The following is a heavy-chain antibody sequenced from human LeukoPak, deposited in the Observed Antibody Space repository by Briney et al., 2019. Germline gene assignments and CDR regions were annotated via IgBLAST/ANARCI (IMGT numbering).Heavy chain of an antibody. CDR3: ARSGYSSTWYLQNFELDY. CDR1: GFTFDDYA. J-gene: IGHJ4*02. Sequence: GGSLRLPCAASGFTFDDYAMHWVRQAPGKGLEWVSGISWNSGSIGYSDSVKGRFTISRDNAKNSLYLQMNSLRAEDTAVYFCARSGYSSTWYLQNFELDYWGQGTLVTVSS. D-gene: IGHD2-2*01. V-gene: IGHV3-9*01. CDR2: ISWNSGSI.